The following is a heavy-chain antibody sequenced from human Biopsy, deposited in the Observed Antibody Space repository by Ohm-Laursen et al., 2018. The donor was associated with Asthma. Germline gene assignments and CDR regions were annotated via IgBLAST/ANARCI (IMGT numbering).Heavy chain of an antibody. CDR2: IYKSGQV. CDR1: GGSISSNFYY. Sequence: SVTLSLTCTVSGGSISSNFYYWGWIRQPPGKGLEWIGNIYKSGQVYYNLSLKSRVTISVDTSKNQFSLQLRSVTAADTAVYYCARGPELDVWGQGTTVTVSS. CDR3: ARGPELDV. V-gene: IGHV4-39*07. J-gene: IGHJ6*02.